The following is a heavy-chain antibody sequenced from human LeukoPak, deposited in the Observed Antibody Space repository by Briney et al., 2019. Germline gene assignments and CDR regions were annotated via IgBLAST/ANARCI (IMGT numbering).Heavy chain of an antibody. J-gene: IGHJ4*02. CDR2: ISAYNGNT. V-gene: IGHV1-18*01. D-gene: IGHD3-3*01. CDR1: GYTFTGYG. CDR3: ARGPYDFWSGYYGH. Sequence: GASVKVSCKASGYTFTGYGISWVRQAPGQGLEWMGWISAYNGNTNYAQKLQGRVTMTTDTSTSTAYMELRSLRSDDTAVYYCARGPYDFWSGYYGHWGQGTLVTVSS.